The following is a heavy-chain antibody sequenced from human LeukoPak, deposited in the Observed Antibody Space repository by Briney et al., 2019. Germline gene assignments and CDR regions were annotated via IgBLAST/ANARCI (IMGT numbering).Heavy chain of an antibody. D-gene: IGHD5-18*01. Sequence: NTSETLSLTCTVSGGSISTYYWSWIRQPPGKGLEWIGYIYYSGNTNYNPSLKSRVTMSVDTSKNQFSLKLSSVTAADTAVHYCARDSWIQLWLDNFDYWGQGTLVTVSS. CDR1: GGSISTYY. J-gene: IGHJ4*02. V-gene: IGHV4-59*12. CDR2: IYYSGNT. CDR3: ARDSWIQLWLDNFDY.